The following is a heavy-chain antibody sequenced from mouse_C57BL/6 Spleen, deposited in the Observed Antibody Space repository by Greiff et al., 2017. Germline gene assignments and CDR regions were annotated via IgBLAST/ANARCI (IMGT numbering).Heavy chain of an antibody. CDR1: GYTFTSYW. CDR3: AGSPFTTVVFDY. Sequence: QVQLKQPGTELVKPGASVKLSCKASGYTFTSYWMHWVKQRPGQGLEWIGNINPSNGGTNYNEKFKSKATLTVDKSSSTAYMQLSSLTSEDSAVYYCAGSPFTTVVFDYWGQGTTLTVSS. D-gene: IGHD1-1*01. J-gene: IGHJ2*01. V-gene: IGHV1-53*01. CDR2: INPSNGGT.